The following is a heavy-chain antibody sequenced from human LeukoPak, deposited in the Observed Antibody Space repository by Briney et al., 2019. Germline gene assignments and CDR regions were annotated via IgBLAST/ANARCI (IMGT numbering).Heavy chain of an antibody. Sequence: PSETLSLTCTVSGYSISSGYYWGWIRQPPGKGLEWIGSIYHSGSTYYNPSLKSRVTISVDTSKNQFSLKLSSVTAADTAVYYCARVGIDSSGYYFGFDYWGQGTLVTVSS. CDR2: IYHSGST. CDR1: GYSISSGYY. V-gene: IGHV4-38-2*02. CDR3: ARVGIDSSGYYFGFDY. D-gene: IGHD3-22*01. J-gene: IGHJ4*02.